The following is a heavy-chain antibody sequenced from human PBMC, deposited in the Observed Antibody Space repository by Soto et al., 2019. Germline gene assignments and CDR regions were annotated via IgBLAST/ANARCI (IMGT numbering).Heavy chain of an antibody. Sequence: QVQLVQSGAEVKKPASSVKVSCRASETTFTSYAFSWVRQAPGQGLEWMGGIIPIFGTSNYAQKFQGRLTITADESTSTVYMELRSLRSVDTAVYFFPRIGNNPHPVDYWGQGTRVSVSS. J-gene: IGHJ4*02. V-gene: IGHV1-69*01. CDR1: ETTFTSYA. CDR3: PRIGNNPHPVDY. CDR2: IIPIFGTS.